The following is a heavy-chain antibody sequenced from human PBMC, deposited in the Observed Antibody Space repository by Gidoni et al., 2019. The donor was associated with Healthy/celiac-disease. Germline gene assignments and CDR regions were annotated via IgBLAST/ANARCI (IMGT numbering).Heavy chain of an antibody. CDR3: AAENDILTHYYGMDV. Sequence: QMQLVQSGPEVKKPGTSVKVSCKASGFTFTSSAVQWVRQARGQRLEWIGWIVVGSGNTNYAQKFQERVTITRDMSTSTAYMELSSLRSEDTAVYYCAAENDILTHYYGMDVWGQGTTVTVSS. CDR2: IVVGSGNT. J-gene: IGHJ6*02. D-gene: IGHD3-9*01. V-gene: IGHV1-58*01. CDR1: GFTFTSSA.